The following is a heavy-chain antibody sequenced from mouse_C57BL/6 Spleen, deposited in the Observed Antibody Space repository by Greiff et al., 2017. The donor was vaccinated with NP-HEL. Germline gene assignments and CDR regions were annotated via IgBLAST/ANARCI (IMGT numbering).Heavy chain of an antibody. J-gene: IGHJ1*03. CDR2: ISSGGSYT. V-gene: IGHV5-6*02. CDR1: GFTFSSYG. D-gene: IGHD4-1*01. Sequence: EVKLVESGGDLVKPGGSLKLSCAASGFTFSSYGMSWVRQTPDKRLEWVATISSGGSYTYYPDSVKGRFTISRDNAKNTLYLQMSSLKSEDTAMYYGARRELVYWYFDVWGTGTTVTVSS. CDR3: ARRELVYWYFDV.